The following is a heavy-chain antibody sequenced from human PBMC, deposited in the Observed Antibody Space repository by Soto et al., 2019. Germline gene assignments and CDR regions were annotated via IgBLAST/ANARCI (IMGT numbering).Heavy chain of an antibody. J-gene: IGHJ5*02. D-gene: IGHD3-22*01. CDR3: ARDLYYYDSSGYDP. V-gene: IGHV3-74*01. CDR2: INGDGSDT. CDR1: GFTFSSYW. Sequence: GSLRLSCAASGFTFSSYWMHWVRQAPGKGLLWVSRINGDGSDTDYADSVKGRLTISRDNAKNTLYLQMNSLRAEDTAVYYCARDLYYYDSSGYDPWGQGTLVTVSS.